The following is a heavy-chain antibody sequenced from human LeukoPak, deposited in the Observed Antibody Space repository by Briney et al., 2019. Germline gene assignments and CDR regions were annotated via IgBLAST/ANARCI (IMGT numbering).Heavy chain of an antibody. CDR3: ARDRGPRTGFMVREAYDY. Sequence: GGSLRLSCAASGFTFSDYWVHWVRQAPGRGLVWVSRINTDGSITNYADSVKGRFSISRDNAKNTLYLQMSSLRAEDTAVYYCARDRGPRTGFMVREAYDYWGQGTLVTVSS. D-gene: IGHD3-10*01. J-gene: IGHJ4*02. V-gene: IGHV3-74*01. CDR2: INTDGSIT. CDR1: GFTFSDYW.